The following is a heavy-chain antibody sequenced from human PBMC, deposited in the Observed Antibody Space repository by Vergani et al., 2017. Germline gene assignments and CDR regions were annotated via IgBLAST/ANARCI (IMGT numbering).Heavy chain of an antibody. CDR3: ALGYGSDSDCYDAGGP. D-gene: IGHD2-21*02. CDR2: LTWNSEPI. J-gene: IGHJ5*02. CDR1: GFIFDDYA. Sequence: VHLVESGGGLAQPGSSLRLSCAASGFIFDDYAMHWVRQSPGRGLEWVAGLTWNSEPIDYGLSVKGRFTISRDNAKNALYLQTYSVRPEDTGSYYCALGYGSDSDCYDAGGPWGQGPLVIVSS. V-gene: IGHV3-9*01.